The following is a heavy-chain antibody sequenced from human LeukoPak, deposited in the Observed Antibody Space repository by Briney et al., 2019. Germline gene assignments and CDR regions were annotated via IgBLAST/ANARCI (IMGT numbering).Heavy chain of an antibody. D-gene: IGHD1-26*01. CDR3: SLYSGSDYELDY. Sequence: SETLAPTCTVSGGSISSSSYYWGWIRQPPGKGLEWIGSIYYSGSTYYNPSLKSRVTISVDTSKNQFSLKLSSVTAADTAVYYCSLYSGSDYELDYRGAGNLGTVSS. CDR2: IYYSGST. CDR1: GGSISSSSYY. J-gene: IGHJ4*02. V-gene: IGHV4-39*01.